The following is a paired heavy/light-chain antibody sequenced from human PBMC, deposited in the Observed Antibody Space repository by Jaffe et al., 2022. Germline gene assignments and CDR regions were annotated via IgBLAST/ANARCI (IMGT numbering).Heavy chain of an antibody. CDR3: AKDFGIFYGEGLDYYFDY. CDR2: ISGSGGST. V-gene: IGHV3-23*01. D-gene: IGHD4-17*01. CDR1: GFTFSSYA. Sequence: EVQLLESGGGLVQPGGSLRLSCAASGFTFSSYAMSWVRQAPGKGLEWVSAISGSGGSTYYADSVKGRFTISRDNSKNTLYLQMNSLRAEDTAVYYCAKDFGIFYGEGLDYYFDYWGQGTLVTVSS. J-gene: IGHJ4*02.
Light chain of an antibody. V-gene: IGKV1-5*03. CDR2: KAS. CDR3: QQYNSYSFPL. Sequence: DIQMTQSPSTLSASVGDRVTITCRASQSISSWLAWYQQKPGKAPKLLIYKASSLESGVPSRFSGSGSGTEFTLTISSLQPDDFATYYCQQYNSYSFPLFGQGTKLEIK. CDR1: QSISSW. J-gene: IGKJ2*01.